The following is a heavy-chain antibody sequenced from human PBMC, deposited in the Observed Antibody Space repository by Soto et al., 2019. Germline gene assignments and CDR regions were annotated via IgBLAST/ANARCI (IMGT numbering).Heavy chain of an antibody. Sequence: PGGSLRLSCAASGFTASSKYMSWVRQAPGKGLEWVSVIYSGGSTYYADSVKGRFTISRHNSKNTLYLQMNSLRAEDTAVYYCARDYDWGFDIWGQGTMVTVSS. J-gene: IGHJ3*02. CDR1: GFTASSKY. D-gene: IGHD3-16*01. CDR3: ARDYDWGFDI. CDR2: IYSGGST. V-gene: IGHV3-53*04.